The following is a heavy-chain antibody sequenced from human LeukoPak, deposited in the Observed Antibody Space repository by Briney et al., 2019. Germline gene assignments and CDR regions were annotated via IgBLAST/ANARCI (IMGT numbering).Heavy chain of an antibody. CDR3: ARERGAILWFGELLDSPWFAY. Sequence: SQTLSLTCTVSGGSISSGGYYWSWIRQHPGKGLEWIGYIYYSGSTYYNPSLKSRVTISVDTSKNQFSLKLSPVTAADTAVYYCARERGAILWFGELLDSPWFAYWGQGTLVTVSS. CDR1: GGSISSGGYY. CDR2: IYYSGST. V-gene: IGHV4-31*03. J-gene: IGHJ4*02. D-gene: IGHD3-10*01.